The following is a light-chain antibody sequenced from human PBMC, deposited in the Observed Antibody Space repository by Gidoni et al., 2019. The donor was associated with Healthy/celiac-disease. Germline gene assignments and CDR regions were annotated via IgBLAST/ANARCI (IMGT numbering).Light chain of an antibody. J-gene: IGKJ1*01. CDR1: ESISSY. CDR2: AAS. CDR3: QQSYSTPRT. V-gene: IGKV1-39*01. Sequence: SSLSASVGDRVTITCRASESISSYLNWYQQKPGKAPKLLIYAASSLQSGVPSRFSGSGSGTDFTLTISSLQPEDIATYYCQQSYSTPRTFGQGTKVEIK.